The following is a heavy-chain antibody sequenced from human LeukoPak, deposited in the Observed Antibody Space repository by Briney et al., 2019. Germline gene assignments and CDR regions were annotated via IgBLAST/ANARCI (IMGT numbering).Heavy chain of an antibody. J-gene: IGHJ4*02. V-gene: IGHV3-30*04. CDR2: ISYDGSNK. CDR3: ARDDYLYYFDY. Sequence: PGGSLRLSCAASGFTFSSYAMHWVRQAPGKGLEWVAVISYDGSNKYYADSVKGRFTISRDNSKNTLYLQMNSLRAEDTAVYYCARDDYLYYFDYWGQGTLVTISS. D-gene: IGHD3-16*01. CDR1: GFTFSSYA.